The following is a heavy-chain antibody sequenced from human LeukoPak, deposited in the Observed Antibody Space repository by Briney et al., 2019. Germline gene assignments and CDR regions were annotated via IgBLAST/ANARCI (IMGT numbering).Heavy chain of an antibody. J-gene: IGHJ5*01. CDR1: RGSIRTADYY. V-gene: IGHV4-39*01. CDR2: IYFSGTP. Sequence: PSETLSPTCTVSRGSIRTADYYWAWVRQPPGEGLEWLGSIYFSGTPYFNPSLKSRVAVSIDTSKNQFSLKVTSVNASDTAVYFCARTSSWYAGAWFDSWGQGTLVTVSS. CDR3: ARTSSWYAGAWFDS. D-gene: IGHD6-13*01.